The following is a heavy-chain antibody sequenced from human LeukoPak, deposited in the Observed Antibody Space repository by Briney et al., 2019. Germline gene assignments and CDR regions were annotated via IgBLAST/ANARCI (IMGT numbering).Heavy chain of an antibody. Sequence: GGSLRLSCAASGFTFSSYAMSWVRQAPGKGLEWVSAISGSGGSTYYADSVKGRFTISRDNSKNTLYLQMNSLKTEDTAVYYCTTDPETAYDSSGYYNYWGQGTLVTVSS. CDR2: ISGSGGST. D-gene: IGHD3-22*01. CDR1: GFTFSSYA. CDR3: TTDPETAYDSSGYYNY. J-gene: IGHJ4*02. V-gene: IGHV3-23*01.